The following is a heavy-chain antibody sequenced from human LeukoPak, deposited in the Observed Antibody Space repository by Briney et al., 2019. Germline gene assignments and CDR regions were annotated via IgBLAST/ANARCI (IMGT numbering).Heavy chain of an antibody. CDR2: IVLIFGTA. CDR3: ARGRDLTAGGFDY. CDR1: GGTFSSYA. Sequence: SVKVSCKASGGTFSSYAISWVRQAPGQGLEWMGGIVLIFGTANYAQKFQGRVTITTDESTSTAYMELSSLRSEDTAVYYCARGRDLTAGGFDYWGQGTLVTVSS. V-gene: IGHV1-69*05. J-gene: IGHJ4*02. D-gene: IGHD3-9*01.